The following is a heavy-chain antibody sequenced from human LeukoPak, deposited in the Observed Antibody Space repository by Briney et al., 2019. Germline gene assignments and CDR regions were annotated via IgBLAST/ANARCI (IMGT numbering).Heavy chain of an antibody. D-gene: IGHD2-21*01. Sequence: GGSLRLSCVASGFTFGEHAMHWVRQAPGKGLEWVSSISWYSGNIGYADSVKGRFSISRDNAKNTLYLEMNSLRTDDTALYFCARDVWRRAFCYAMDVWGLGTTVAVSS. V-gene: IGHV3-9*01. CDR1: GFTFGEHA. J-gene: IGHJ6*02. CDR2: ISWYSGNI. CDR3: ARDVWRRAFCYAMDV.